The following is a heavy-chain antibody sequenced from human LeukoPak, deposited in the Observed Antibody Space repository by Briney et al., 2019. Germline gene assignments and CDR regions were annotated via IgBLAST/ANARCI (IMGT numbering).Heavy chain of an antibody. D-gene: IGHD2-2*01. CDR1: GFTFSSYG. V-gene: IGHV3-30*02. Sequence: GGSLRLSCAASGFTFSSYGMHWVRQAPGKGLEWVAFIRYDGSNKYYADSVKGRFTISRDNSKNTLYLQMNSLRAEDTAVYYCAKDGDRVPAAMHFDLWGRGTLVTVSS. J-gene: IGHJ2*01. CDR3: AKDGDRVPAAMHFDL. CDR2: IRYDGSNK.